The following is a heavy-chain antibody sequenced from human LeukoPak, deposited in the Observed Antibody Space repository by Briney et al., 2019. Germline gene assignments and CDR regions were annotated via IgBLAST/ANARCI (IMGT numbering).Heavy chain of an antibody. Sequence: ASVKVSCKASGYTFSDYAMHWVRQAPGQRCEWMRWIDAGNGDTRYSQKFQGRVTITRDTSASTAYIELRSLRSEDTAMYYCTRGSTSDWPLDHWGQETLVTISS. D-gene: IGHD2-2*01. CDR3: TRGSTSDWPLDH. CDR1: GYTFSDYA. J-gene: IGHJ4*02. V-gene: IGHV1-3*01. CDR2: IDAGNGDT.